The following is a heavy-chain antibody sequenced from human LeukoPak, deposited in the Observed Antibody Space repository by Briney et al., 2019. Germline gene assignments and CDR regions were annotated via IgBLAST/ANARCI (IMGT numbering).Heavy chain of an antibody. CDR1: GFTFSDYY. V-gene: IGHV3-11*01. CDR2: VSSSGSTI. CDR3: AREGGDRVATIHVDY. D-gene: IGHD5-12*01. J-gene: IGHJ4*02. Sequence: GGSLRLSCAASGFTFSDYYMSWIRQAPGKGLEWVSYVSSSGSTIYYADSVKGRFTISRDNSKNSLYLQMNSLRAEDTAVYYCAREGGDRVATIHVDYWGQGTLVTVSS.